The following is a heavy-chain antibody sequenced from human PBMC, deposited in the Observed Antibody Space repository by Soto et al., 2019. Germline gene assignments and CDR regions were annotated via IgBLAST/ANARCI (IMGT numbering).Heavy chain of an antibody. CDR2: INAGNGNT. CDR3: ARGIHSYGYL. D-gene: IGHD5-18*01. V-gene: IGHV1-3*01. J-gene: IGHJ5*02. CDR1: GYRFTSYA. Sequence: ASVKGACKASGYRFTSYAMHWGRQATGQRLEWMGWINAGNGNTKYSQKFQGRVTITRDTSASTAYMELSSLRSEDTAVYYCARGIHSYGYLWGQGTLVTVSS.